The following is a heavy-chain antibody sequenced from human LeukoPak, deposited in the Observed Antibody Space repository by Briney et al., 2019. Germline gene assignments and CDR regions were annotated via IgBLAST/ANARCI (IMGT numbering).Heavy chain of an antibody. D-gene: IGHD6-6*01. J-gene: IGHJ3*02. Sequence: ASVKVSCKASGYTFTSYGISWVRQAPGQGLELMGWISAYNGNTNYAQKLQGRVTMTTDTSTSTAYMELRSLRSDDTAVYYCARDRSSSSTLIDAFDIWGQGTMVTVSS. CDR3: ARDRSSSSTLIDAFDI. V-gene: IGHV1-18*01. CDR2: ISAYNGNT. CDR1: GYTFTSYG.